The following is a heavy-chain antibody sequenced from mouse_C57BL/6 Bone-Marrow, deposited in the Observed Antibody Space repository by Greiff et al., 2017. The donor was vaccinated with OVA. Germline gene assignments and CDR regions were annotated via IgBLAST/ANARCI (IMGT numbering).Heavy chain of an antibody. D-gene: IGHD1-1*01. CDR1: GFTFSSYA. V-gene: IGHV5-4*01. CDR2: ISDGGSYT. J-gene: IGHJ2*01. Sequence: EVKLMESGGGLVKPGGSLKLSCAASGFTFSSYAMSWVRQTPEKRLEWVATISDGGSYTYYPDNVKGRFTISRDNAKNNLYLQMSHLKSEDTAMNYCARDTVRGLGYWGQGTTLTVSS. CDR3: ARDTVRGLGY.